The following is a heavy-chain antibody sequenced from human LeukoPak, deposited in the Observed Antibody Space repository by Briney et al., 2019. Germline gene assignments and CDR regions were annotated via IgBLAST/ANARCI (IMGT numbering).Heavy chain of an antibody. D-gene: IGHD2-2*01. V-gene: IGHV3-33*01. CDR2: IWYDGSNK. CDR3: ARDGIVVVPAAMLHNYYYGMDV. Sequence: GGSLRPSCAASGFTFSSYGMHWVRQAPGKGLEWVAVIWYDGSNKYYADSVKGRFTISRDNSKNTLYLQMNSLRAEDTAVYYCARDGIVVVPAAMLHNYYYGMDVWGQGTTVTVSS. CDR1: GFTFSSYG. J-gene: IGHJ6*02.